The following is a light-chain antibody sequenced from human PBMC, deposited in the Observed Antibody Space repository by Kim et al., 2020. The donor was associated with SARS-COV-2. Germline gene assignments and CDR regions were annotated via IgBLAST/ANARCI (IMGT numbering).Light chain of an antibody. J-gene: IGKJ1*01. Sequence: ASVGDRVTIACRASQSITKDLAWFQQKPGKAPKSLIYAASNLQSGVPSRFSGRGSGTDFTLTIRSLQPEDFATYYCQQYNSYPRTFGPGTKVDI. CDR2: AAS. V-gene: IGKV1-16*01. CDR1: QSITKD. CDR3: QQYNSYPRT.